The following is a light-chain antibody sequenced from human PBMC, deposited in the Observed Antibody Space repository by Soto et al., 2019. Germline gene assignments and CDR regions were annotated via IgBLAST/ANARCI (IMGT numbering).Light chain of an antibody. CDR1: QSVSSSY. CDR3: QQYGDSPR. V-gene: IGKV3-20*01. Sequence: EIVLTQSPGTLSLSAGERAALSCRASQSVSSSYLAWYQQKPGQAPRLLIYGASSRATGIPDRFSGSGSGTDFTLTISRLEPEDFAVYYCQQYGDSPRFGQGTK. J-gene: IGKJ1*01. CDR2: GAS.